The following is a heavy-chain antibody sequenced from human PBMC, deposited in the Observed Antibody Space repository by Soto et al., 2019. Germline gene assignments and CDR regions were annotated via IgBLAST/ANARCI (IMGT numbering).Heavy chain of an antibody. J-gene: IGHJ6*02. CDR2: MYKTGET. D-gene: IGHD3-10*01. CDR3: MKAHESGDFLGMSV. CDR1: GGSVSTGMKY. V-gene: IGHV4-61*01. Sequence: PSETLSLTCTVSGGSVSTGMKYRGWVRQPPGKALEFIGYMYKTGETLLNSSLKSRVTLSMETSKNQFSLTLSSVTAADTAVYFCMKAHESGDFLGMSVWGPGTTVTVPS.